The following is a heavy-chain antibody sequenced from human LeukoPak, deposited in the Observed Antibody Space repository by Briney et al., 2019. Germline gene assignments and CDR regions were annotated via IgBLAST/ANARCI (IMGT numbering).Heavy chain of an antibody. CDR3: ARAVRDILTGYYIPYFDY. V-gene: IGHV5-51*01. CDR2: IYPGDSDT. D-gene: IGHD3-9*01. Sequence: GESLKISCQGSGYSFTSYWIGWVRQMPGKGLEWMGIIYPGDSDTRYSPSFQGQVTISADKSISTAYLQWSSLKASDTAMYYCARAVRDILTGYYIPYFDYWGQGTLVTVSS. CDR1: GYSFTSYW. J-gene: IGHJ4*02.